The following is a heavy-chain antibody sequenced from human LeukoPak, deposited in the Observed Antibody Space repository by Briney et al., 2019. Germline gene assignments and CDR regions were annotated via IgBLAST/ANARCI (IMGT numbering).Heavy chain of an antibody. Sequence: GASVKVSCKASGYTFTSYGISWVRQAPGQGLEWMGWINPNSGGTNYAQKFQGRVTMTRDTSISTVYMELSRLTSDDTAVYYCARTFYYDSTYMDVWGEGTTVTASS. CDR2: INPNSGGT. D-gene: IGHD3-22*01. V-gene: IGHV1-2*02. J-gene: IGHJ6*03. CDR1: GYTFTSYG. CDR3: ARTFYYDSTYMDV.